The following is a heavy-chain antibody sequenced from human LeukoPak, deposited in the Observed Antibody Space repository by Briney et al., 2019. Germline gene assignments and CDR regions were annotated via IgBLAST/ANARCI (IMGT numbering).Heavy chain of an antibody. J-gene: IGHJ4*02. D-gene: IGHD3-22*01. CDR3: ARESLGSSGYYRDY. Sequence: GGSLRLSCAASGFTFSSYSMNWVRQTPGKGLEWVSSISSSSSYIYYADSVKGRFTISRDNAKNSLYLQMNSLRAEDTAVYYCARESLGSSGYYRDYWGQGTLVTVSS. V-gene: IGHV3-21*01. CDR1: GFTFSSYS. CDR2: ISSSSSYI.